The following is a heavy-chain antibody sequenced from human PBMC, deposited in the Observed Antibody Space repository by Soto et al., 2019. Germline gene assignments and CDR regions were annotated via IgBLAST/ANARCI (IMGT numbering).Heavy chain of an antibody. CDR2: INAGNGNT. J-gene: IGHJ4*02. V-gene: IGHV1-3*01. Sequence: ASVKVSCKASGYTFTSYAMHWVRQAPGQRLEWMGWINAGNGNTKYSQKFQGRVTITRDTSASTAYMELSSLRSEDTAVYYCARDSSGWYVILDYWGQGTLVTVSS. CDR1: GYTFTSYA. D-gene: IGHD6-19*01. CDR3: ARDSSGWYVILDY.